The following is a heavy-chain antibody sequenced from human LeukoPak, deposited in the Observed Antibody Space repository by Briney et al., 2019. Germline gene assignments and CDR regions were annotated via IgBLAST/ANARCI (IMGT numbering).Heavy chain of an antibody. V-gene: IGHV4-4*09. CDR3: ARGPARGYYCSGGSRYLEWFDP. CDR2: IYTSEST. D-gene: IGHD2-15*01. CDR1: GGPISSYY. J-gene: IGHJ5*02. Sequence: SETLSLTCTLCGGPISSYYWRWIPQPPGKGLVWIGYIYTSESTNYNPSLKRRVIISVDTSKNQFSLKLRSVTAADTAVYYCARGPARGYYCSGGSRYLEWFDPWGQGTLVTVSS.